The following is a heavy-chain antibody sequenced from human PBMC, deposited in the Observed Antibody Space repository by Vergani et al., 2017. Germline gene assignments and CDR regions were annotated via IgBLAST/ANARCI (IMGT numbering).Heavy chain of an antibody. D-gene: IGHD4-23*01. CDR1: GFTFSSYA. V-gene: IGHV3-23*01. CDR3: AKDRLAVVTDYYWXFDL. J-gene: IGHJ2*01. Sequence: EVQLLESGGGLVQPGGSLRLSCAASGFTFSSYAMSWVRQAPGKGLEWVSAISASGGNTYYADSVKGRFTISRDNSKNTLYLQMNSLRAEDTAVYYCAKDRLAVVTDYYWXFDLWGRGTLVTVSS. CDR2: ISASGGNT.